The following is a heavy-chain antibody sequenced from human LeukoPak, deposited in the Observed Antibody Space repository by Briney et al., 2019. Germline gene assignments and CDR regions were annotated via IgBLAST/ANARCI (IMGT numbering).Heavy chain of an antibody. Sequence: GGSLRLSCAASGFTFSSYAMSWVRQAPGKGPEWVSAISGSGGSTYYADSVKGRFTISRDNSKNTLYLQMNSLRAEDTAVYYCAKGSDYYDSSGYCDYWGQGTLVTVSS. J-gene: IGHJ4*02. CDR3: AKGSDYYDSSGYCDY. V-gene: IGHV3-23*01. D-gene: IGHD3-22*01. CDR2: ISGSGGST. CDR1: GFTFSSYA.